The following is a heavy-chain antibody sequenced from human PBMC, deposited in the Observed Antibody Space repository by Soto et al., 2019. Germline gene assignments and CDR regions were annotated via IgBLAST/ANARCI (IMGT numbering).Heavy chain of an antibody. Sequence: SETLSLTCAVYGGSFSGYYWSWIRQPPGKGLEWIGEINHSGSTNYNPSLKSRVTISVDTSKNQFSLKLSSVTAADTAVYYCARGKDYCSSTSCKIRRYYYYSMDVWGQGTTVTVSS. CDR2: INHSGST. CDR1: GGSFSGYY. CDR3: ARGKDYCSSTSCKIRRYYYYSMDV. V-gene: IGHV4-34*01. J-gene: IGHJ6*02. D-gene: IGHD2-2*01.